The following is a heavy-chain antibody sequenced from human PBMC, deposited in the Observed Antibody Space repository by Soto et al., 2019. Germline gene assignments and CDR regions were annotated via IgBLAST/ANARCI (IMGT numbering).Heavy chain of an antibody. D-gene: IGHD4-17*01. CDR1: GFTFSSYA. CDR2: ISGSGGST. CDR3: AKVPRDRVTNNWFDP. V-gene: IGHV3-23*01. J-gene: IGHJ5*02. Sequence: PGGSLRLSCAASGFTFSSYAMSWVRQAPGKGLEWVSAISGSGGSTYYADSVKGRFTISRDNSKNTLYLQMNSLRAEDTAVYYCAKVPRDRVTNNWFDPWGQGTLVTVSS.